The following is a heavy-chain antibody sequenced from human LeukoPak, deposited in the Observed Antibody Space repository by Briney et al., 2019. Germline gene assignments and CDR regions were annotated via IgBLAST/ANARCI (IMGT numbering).Heavy chain of an antibody. CDR3: AKQNDFWSGYFDY. D-gene: IGHD3-3*01. Sequence: PSETLSLTCTVSGGSISSYYWSWVRQAPGKGLEWVSAISGSGGSTYYADSVKGRFTISRDNSKNTLYLQMNSLRAEDTAVYYCAKQNDFWSGYFDYWGQGTLVTVSS. J-gene: IGHJ4*02. V-gene: IGHV3-23*01. CDR2: ISGSGGST. CDR1: GGSISSYY.